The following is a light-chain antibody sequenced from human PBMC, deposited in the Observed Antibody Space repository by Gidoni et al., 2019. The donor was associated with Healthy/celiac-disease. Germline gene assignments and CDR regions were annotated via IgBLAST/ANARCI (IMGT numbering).Light chain of an antibody. Sequence: EIVLTQSPVTLSLSPGERVTLSCRASQSVSSSYLAWYQQKPGQAPRLLIYGASSRATGIPDRFSGSGSGTDFTLTISRLEPEDFAVYYCQQYGSSPWTFGQGTKVEIK. V-gene: IGKV3-20*01. CDR2: GAS. CDR3: QQYGSSPWT. CDR1: QSVSSSY. J-gene: IGKJ1*01.